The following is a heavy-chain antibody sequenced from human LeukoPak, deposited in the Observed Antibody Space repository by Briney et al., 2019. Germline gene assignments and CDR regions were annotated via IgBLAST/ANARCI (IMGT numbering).Heavy chain of an antibody. CDR3: ARETWVLLGGYYYYYMDV. CDR2: IHYSGST. D-gene: IGHD2/OR15-2a*01. V-gene: IGHV4-59*01. Sequence: SETLSLTCTVSGGSISSYYWTWIRQPPGKGLEWIGYIHYSGSTNYNPSLKSRVTISVDTSKNQFSLKLSSVTAADTAVYYCARETWVLLGGYYYYYMDVWGKGTTVTVSS. J-gene: IGHJ6*03. CDR1: GGSISSYY.